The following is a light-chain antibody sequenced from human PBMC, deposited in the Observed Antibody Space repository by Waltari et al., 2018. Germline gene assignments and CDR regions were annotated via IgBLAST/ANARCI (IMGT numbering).Light chain of an antibody. J-gene: IGKJ4*01. Sequence: IQLTQSPSSLSASVADRVTITCRASQGISSYLAWYQQKPGKAPKLLIYAASTLQSGVPSRFSGSGSGTDFTLTISRLQPEDFATYYCQQLNSYPLTFGGGTKVEIK. CDR3: QQLNSYPLT. V-gene: IGKV1-9*01. CDR2: AAS. CDR1: QGISSY.